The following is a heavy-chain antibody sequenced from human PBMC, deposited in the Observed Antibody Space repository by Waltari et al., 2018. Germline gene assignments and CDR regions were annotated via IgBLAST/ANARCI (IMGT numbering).Heavy chain of an antibody. V-gene: IGHV3-74*01. Sequence: EVQLVESGGGLVQPGGSLRLSCAASGFTYSMYWMHWVRQAPGKGLVWVSRSNSDGSSTSYADSVKGRFTISKDNAKNTVYLQMNSLRAEDTAIYYCARGDRRTTVTTGWWYFDLWGRGTLVTVSS. J-gene: IGHJ2*01. D-gene: IGHD4-17*01. CDR1: GFTYSMYW. CDR3: ARGDRRTTVTTGWWYFDL. CDR2: SNSDGSST.